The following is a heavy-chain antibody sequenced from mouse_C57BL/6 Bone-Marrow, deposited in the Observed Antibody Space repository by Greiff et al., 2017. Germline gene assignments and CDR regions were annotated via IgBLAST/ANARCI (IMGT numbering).Heavy chain of an antibody. CDR1: GYSITSGFD. D-gene: IGHD2-4*01. V-gene: IGHV3-1*01. J-gene: IGHJ1*03. CDR2: TSYSGTT. CDR3: ARGEIYDYDRYFDV. Sequence: EVQLQESGPGMVKPSQSLSLTCTVTGYSITSGFDWHWIRHFPGNKLEWMAYTSYSGTTNYNPSLKSRISITHDTSKHHFFLKLNSVTAEDTATYYCARGEIYDYDRYFDVWGTGTTVTVSS.